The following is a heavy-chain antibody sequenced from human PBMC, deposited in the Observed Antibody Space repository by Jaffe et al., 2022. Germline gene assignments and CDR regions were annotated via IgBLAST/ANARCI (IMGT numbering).Heavy chain of an antibody. J-gene: IGHJ3*01. V-gene: IGHV3-53*04. CDR2: IYTGGAT. CDR1: GFTVSSNF. D-gene: IGHD3-22*01. Sequence: EVQLVESGGGLVQPGGSLRLSCAASGFTVSSNFMNWVRQAPGKGLEWVSVIYTGGATYYADSVKGRFTISRHDSQNTLYLEMNSLRPEDTAVYYCAKDYYDDSGYHYVAFNVWGQGTMVTVSS. CDR3: AKDYYDDSGYHYVAFNV.